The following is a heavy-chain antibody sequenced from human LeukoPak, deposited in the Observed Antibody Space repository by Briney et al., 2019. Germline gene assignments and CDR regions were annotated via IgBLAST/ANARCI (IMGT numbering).Heavy chain of an antibody. V-gene: IGHV1-69*13. CDR2: IIPIFGTA. CDR3: ARASLAYCGGDCYIAGAFDI. CDR1: GGTFSSYA. Sequence: SVKVSCKASGGTFSSYAISWVRQAPGQGLEWMGGIIPIFGTANYAQKFKGRVTITADESTSTAYMELSSLRSEDTAVYYCARASLAYCGGDCYIAGAFDIWGQGTMVTVSS. D-gene: IGHD2-21*01. J-gene: IGHJ3*02.